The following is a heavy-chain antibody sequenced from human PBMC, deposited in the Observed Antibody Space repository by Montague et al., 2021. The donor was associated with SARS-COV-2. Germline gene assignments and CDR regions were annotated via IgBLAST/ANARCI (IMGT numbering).Heavy chain of an antibody. CDR3: ARTSASSDY. D-gene: IGHD1-26*01. Sequence: CAISGDSVTRNSDAWNWIRQSPLSGLDWQGTKYYRSKWNNDYAVSVESRITINPDTSKNQISLQLNSVTPEDTAVYYCARTSASSDYWGQGTLVTVSS. CDR1: GDSVTRNSDA. J-gene: IGHJ4*02. V-gene: IGHV6-1*01. CDR2: KYYRSKWNN.